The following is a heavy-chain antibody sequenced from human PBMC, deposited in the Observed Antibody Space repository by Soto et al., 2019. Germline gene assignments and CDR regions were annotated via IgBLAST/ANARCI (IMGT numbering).Heavy chain of an antibody. J-gene: IGHJ5*02. CDR1: GYSFTSYW. CDR3: ARSGSYFEWFDP. Sequence: GESLKISCKGSGYSFTSYWISWVRQMPGKGLEWMGRIDPSDSYTNYSPSFQGHVTISADKSISTAYLQWSSLKASDTAMYYRARSGSYFEWFDPWGQGTLVTVSS. D-gene: IGHD1-26*01. V-gene: IGHV5-10-1*01. CDR2: IDPSDSYT.